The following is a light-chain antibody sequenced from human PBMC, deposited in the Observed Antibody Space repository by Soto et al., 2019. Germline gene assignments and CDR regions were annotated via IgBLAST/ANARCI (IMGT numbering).Light chain of an antibody. Sequence: DLQMTQPPSTLSASVGDRVTITCWASQSISSWLAWYQQKPGKAPRLLIYDASHLERGVPSRFSGSGSGTEFTLTISDLQPDDLATYYCQQYNSFWTFGQGTKVDIK. V-gene: IGKV1-5*01. CDR2: DAS. CDR1: QSISSW. CDR3: QQYNSFWT. J-gene: IGKJ1*01.